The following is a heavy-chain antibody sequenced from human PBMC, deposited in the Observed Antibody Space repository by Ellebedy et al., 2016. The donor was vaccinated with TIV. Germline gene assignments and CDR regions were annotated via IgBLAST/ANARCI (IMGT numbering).Heavy chain of an antibody. V-gene: IGHV3-30-3*01. CDR1: GFTFSSYA. D-gene: IGHD2-2*02. Sequence: GGSLRLXCAASGFTFSSYAMHWVRQAPGKGLEWVAVISYDGSNKYYADSVKGRFTISRDNSKNTLYLQMNSLRAEDTAVYYCARGSEVCNWRSTSCYIGGAFDIWGQGTMVTVSS. J-gene: IGHJ3*02. CDR2: ISYDGSNK. CDR3: ARGSEVCNWRSTSCYIGGAFDI.